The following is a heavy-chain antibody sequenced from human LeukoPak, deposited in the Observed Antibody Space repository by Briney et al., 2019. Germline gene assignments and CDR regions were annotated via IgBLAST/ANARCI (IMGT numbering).Heavy chain of an antibody. Sequence: GESLRLSCAASGFTFTSYSMSWVRQAPGKGLEWVSGTSDRGDYTYYADSVKGRFTISRDNSKNTLYLQMNSPRAEDTALYFCAKKAQYNGNYPLDYWGQGTLVTVSS. V-gene: IGHV3-23*01. CDR3: AKKAQYNGNYPLDY. CDR2: TSDRGDYT. J-gene: IGHJ4*02. CDR1: GFTFTSYS. D-gene: IGHD1-26*01.